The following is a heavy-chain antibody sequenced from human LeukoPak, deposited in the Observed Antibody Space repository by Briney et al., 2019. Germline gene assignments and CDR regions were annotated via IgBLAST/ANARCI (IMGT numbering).Heavy chain of an antibody. V-gene: IGHV1-8*02. J-gene: IGHJ4*02. D-gene: IGHD6-6*01. CDR3: ARADSSSSPGWHY. CDR2: MNPNSGNT. Sequence: ASVKVSCKASGYTFTSYGISWVRQAPGQGLEWMGWMNPNSGNTGYAQKFQGRVTMTRNTSISTAYMELSSLRSEDTAVYYCARADSSSSPGWHYWGQGTLVTVSS. CDR1: GYTFTSYG.